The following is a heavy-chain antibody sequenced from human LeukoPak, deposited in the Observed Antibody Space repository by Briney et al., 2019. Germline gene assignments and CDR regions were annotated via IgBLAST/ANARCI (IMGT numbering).Heavy chain of an antibody. D-gene: IGHD3-22*01. CDR1: GFTFSSYA. CDR2: ISYDGSNK. J-gene: IGHJ4*02. Sequence: PGGSLRLSCAASGFTFSSYAMHWVRQAPGKGLEWVAVISYDGSNKYYADSVKGRFTISRDNSKNTLYLQMNSLRAEDTAVYYCARERITYYYDSSGYYTAKEMDYWGQGTLVTVSS. CDR3: ARERITYYYDSSGYYTAKEMDY. V-gene: IGHV3-30*04.